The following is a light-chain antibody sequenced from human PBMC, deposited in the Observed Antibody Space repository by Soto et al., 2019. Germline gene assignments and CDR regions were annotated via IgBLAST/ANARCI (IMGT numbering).Light chain of an antibody. V-gene: IGKV3-20*01. CDR2: GVS. CDR3: QQYGTSPGMYT. CDR1: QSVSSSY. Sequence: EIVLTQSPGTLSLSPGERATLSCRASQSVSSSYLAWYQQKPGQAPRLLIFGVSSRATGIPDRFSGSGSGTDFTLTISRLEPEDFAVYYCQQYGTSPGMYTFGQGTKTGDQT. J-gene: IGKJ2*01.